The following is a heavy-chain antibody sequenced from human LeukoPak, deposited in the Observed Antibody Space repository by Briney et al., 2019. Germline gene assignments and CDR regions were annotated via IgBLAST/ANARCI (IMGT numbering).Heavy chain of an antibody. CDR3: ARVMATSYYFDY. V-gene: IGHV1-18*01. D-gene: IGHD5-24*01. CDR2: ISAYNGNT. CDR1: GYTFTSYG. Sequence: ASMKVSCKASGYTFTSYGISWVRQAPGQGLEWMGWISAYNGNTNYAQKLQGRVTMTTDTSTSTAYMDVRSLRSDDTAVYYCARVMATSYYFDYWGQGTLVTVSS. J-gene: IGHJ4*02.